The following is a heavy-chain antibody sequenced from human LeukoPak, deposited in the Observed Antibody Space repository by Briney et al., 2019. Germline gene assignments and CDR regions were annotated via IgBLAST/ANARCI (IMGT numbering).Heavy chain of an antibody. CDR3: ARGRVPYSSSAGEFDP. V-gene: IGHV3-21*01. CDR1: GFTFSNYN. CDR2: ISSSSSYI. J-gene: IGHJ5*02. D-gene: IGHD6-13*01. Sequence: GGSLRLSCAASGFTFSNYNMNWVRQAPGKGLEWVSSISSSSSYITYADSVKGRFTISRDNAKNSLYLQMHSLRAEDTAVYYCARGRVPYSSSAGEFDPWGQGTLVTVSS.